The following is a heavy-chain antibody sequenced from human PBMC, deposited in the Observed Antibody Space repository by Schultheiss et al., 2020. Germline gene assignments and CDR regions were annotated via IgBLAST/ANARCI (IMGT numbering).Heavy chain of an antibody. CDR2: ISGSGGST. CDR1: GFTFSSYG. V-gene: IGHV3-23*01. J-gene: IGHJ4*02. CDR3: AKEDDVVVPAAFDY. Sequence: GESLKISCAASGFTFSSYGMHWVRQAPGKGLEWVSAISGSGGSTYYADSVKGRFTISRDNSKNTLYLQMNSLRAEDTAVYYCAKEDDVVVPAAFDYWGQGTLVTVSS. D-gene: IGHD2-2*01.